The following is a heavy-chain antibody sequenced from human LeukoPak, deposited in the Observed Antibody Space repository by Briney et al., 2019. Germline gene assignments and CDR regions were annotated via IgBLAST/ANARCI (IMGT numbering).Heavy chain of an antibody. CDR3: ARARASGRSGFDY. V-gene: IGHV3-48*02. Sequence: GGSLRLSCAASGFTSSSYSMNWVRQAPGKGLEWVSYISSSSSTIYYADSVKGRFTISRDNAKNSLDLQMNSLRDEDTAVYYCARARASGRSGFDYWGQGTLVTVSS. J-gene: IGHJ4*02. CDR2: ISSSSSTI. D-gene: IGHD2-15*01. CDR1: GFTSSSYS.